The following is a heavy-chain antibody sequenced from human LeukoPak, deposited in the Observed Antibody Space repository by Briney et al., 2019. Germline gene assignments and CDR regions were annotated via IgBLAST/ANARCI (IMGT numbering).Heavy chain of an antibody. CDR3: ARGLEKYDILTGYYRIVDY. D-gene: IGHD3-9*01. Sequence: ASVKVSCKASGYTFTDYFIHWVRQAPGQGLEWMGWINPNIGDASYAQKFQDRVTMTRDRSINTAYMELSRLTSDDTAVYYCARGLEKYDILTGYYRIVDYWGQGTLVTVSS. CDR1: GYTFTDYF. J-gene: IGHJ4*02. CDR2: INPNIGDA. V-gene: IGHV1-2*02.